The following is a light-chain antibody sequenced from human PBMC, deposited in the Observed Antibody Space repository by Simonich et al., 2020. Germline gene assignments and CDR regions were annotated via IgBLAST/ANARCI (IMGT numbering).Light chain of an antibody. CDR2: DVS. CDR1: SSDVGGYNY. Sequence: QSALTQPASVSGSPGQSITISCTGTSSDVGGYNYVSWYQQHPGKAPNLIIYDVSNRPTGVSNRFSGSKSGNTASLTSSGLQAEDEADYYCSSYTSSSTVVFGGGTKLTVL. V-gene: IGLV2-14*03. J-gene: IGLJ2*01. CDR3: SSYTSSSTVV.